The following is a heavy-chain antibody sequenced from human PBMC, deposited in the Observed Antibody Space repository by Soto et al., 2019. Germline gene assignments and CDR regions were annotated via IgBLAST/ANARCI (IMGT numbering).Heavy chain of an antibody. V-gene: IGHV3-21*01. D-gene: IGHD3-22*01. CDR3: ARLYDSGGYYYFDF. Sequence: GGSLRLSCAASGFIFSRYSMNWVRQAPGRGLEWVSSIGSGGSFIYYADSLKGRFTISRDNAKNSLYLQMSSLRAEDTAVYYCARLYDSGGYYYFDFWGQGTPVTVSS. CDR1: GFIFSRYS. CDR2: IGSGGSFI. J-gene: IGHJ4*02.